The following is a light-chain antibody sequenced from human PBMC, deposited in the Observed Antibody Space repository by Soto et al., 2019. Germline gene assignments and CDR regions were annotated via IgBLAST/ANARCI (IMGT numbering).Light chain of an antibody. CDR2: GAS. J-gene: IGKJ4*01. Sequence: EIVLTQSPGTLSLSPGERATLSCRASQSLSSNYLAWYQQKPGQAPRLLIYGASTRATGVPDRFSGSGSGTDFTLTISRLEPEDFAVYYCQQRKSWPVTFGGGTKVDIK. CDR3: QQRKSWPVT. V-gene: IGKV3D-20*02. CDR1: QSLSSNY.